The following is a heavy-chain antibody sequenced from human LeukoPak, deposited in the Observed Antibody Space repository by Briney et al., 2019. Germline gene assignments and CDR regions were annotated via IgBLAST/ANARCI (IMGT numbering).Heavy chain of an antibody. D-gene: IGHD5-12*01. CDR3: ARGKGGSGYDSYWFDP. J-gene: IGHJ5*02. Sequence: SETLSLTCAVSGGSISSGGYSWSWIRQPPGKGLEWIGYIYHSGSTYYNPSLKSRVTISVDRSKNQFSLKLSSVTAADTAVYYCARGKGGSGYDSYWFDPWGQGTLATVSS. V-gene: IGHV4-30-2*01. CDR2: IYHSGST. CDR1: GGSISSGGYS.